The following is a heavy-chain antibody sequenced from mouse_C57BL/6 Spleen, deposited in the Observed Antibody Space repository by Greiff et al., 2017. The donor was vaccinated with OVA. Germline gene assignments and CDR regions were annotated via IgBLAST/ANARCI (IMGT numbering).Heavy chain of an antibody. D-gene: IGHD1-1*01. CDR1: GYTFTGYW. V-gene: IGHV1-9*01. J-gene: IGHJ2*01. CDR3: ARRDYYYGSSQYYFDY. Sequence: QVQLQQSGAELMKPGASVKLSCKATGYTFTGYWIEWVKQRPGHGLEWIGEILPGSGSTNYNEKFKGKAAFTADTSSNTAYMQLSSLTTEDSAIYYCARRDYYYGSSQYYFDYWGQGTTLTVSS. CDR2: ILPGSGST.